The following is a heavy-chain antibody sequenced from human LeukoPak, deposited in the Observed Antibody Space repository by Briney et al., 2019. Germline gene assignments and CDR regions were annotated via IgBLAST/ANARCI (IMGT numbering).Heavy chain of an antibody. CDR2: INPSGGST. CDR3: ASLYCSSTSCRHSVWF. Sequence: ASVKVSCKASGYTFTTYYMHWVRQAPGQGLEWMGIINPSGGSTSYAQKFQGRVTMTRDTSKNQFSLKLSSVTAADTAVYYCASLYCSSTSCRHSVWFWGQGTMVTVSS. D-gene: IGHD2-2*01. V-gene: IGHV1-46*01. CDR1: GYTFTTYY. J-gene: IGHJ3*01.